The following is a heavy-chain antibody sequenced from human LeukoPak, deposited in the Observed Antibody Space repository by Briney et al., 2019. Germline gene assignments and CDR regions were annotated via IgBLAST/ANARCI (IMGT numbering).Heavy chain of an antibody. V-gene: IGHV3-30*04. CDR1: GFTFSIYA. CDR2: ISYDESNE. Sequence: PGGSLRLSCAGSGFTFSIYAMHWVRQAPGKGLEWVAVISYDESNEYYADSVKGRFTISRDNSKSTLYLQMNSLRTEDTALYYCAGGRALGYCSGGSCYDIDYWGQGTLVTVSS. CDR3: AGGRALGYCSGGSCYDIDY. J-gene: IGHJ4*02. D-gene: IGHD2-15*01.